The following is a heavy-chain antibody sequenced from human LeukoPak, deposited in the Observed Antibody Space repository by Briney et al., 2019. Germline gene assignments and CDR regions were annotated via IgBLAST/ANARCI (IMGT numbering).Heavy chain of an antibody. CDR3: ARAALQLWLHPDY. CDR2: IYYSGST. Sequence: SETLSLTCTVSGGSISSGDYYWSWIRQPPGKGLEWIGYIYYSGSTYYNPSLKSRVTISVDTSKNQFTLKLRSVTAADTAVYYCARAALQLWLHPDYWGQGTLVTVSS. J-gene: IGHJ4*02. D-gene: IGHD5-18*01. CDR1: GGSISSGDYY. V-gene: IGHV4-30-4*08.